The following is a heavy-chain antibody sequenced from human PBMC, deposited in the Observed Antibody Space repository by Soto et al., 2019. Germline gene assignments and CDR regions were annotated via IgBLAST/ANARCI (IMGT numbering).Heavy chain of an antibody. CDR2: IYNSGTT. CDR1: GDSLSDYY. CDR3: ARHSASLLRGLIYSGFDY. D-gene: IGHD3-10*01. Sequence: KLSETPSLTCTVSGDSLSDYYWSWIRQPPGKGLEWIGYIYNSGTTNYNPSLKSRVTMSVDTSKSQFSLKLSSVTAADTAVYYCARHSASLLRGLIYSGFDYWGQGTLVTVSS. J-gene: IGHJ4*02. V-gene: IGHV4-59*08.